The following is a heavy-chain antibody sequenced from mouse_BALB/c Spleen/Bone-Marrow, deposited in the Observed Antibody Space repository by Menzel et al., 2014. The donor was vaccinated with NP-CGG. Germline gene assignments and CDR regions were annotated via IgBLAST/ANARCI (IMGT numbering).Heavy chain of an antibody. Sequence: EVKLVESGGGLVQPGGSLRLSCATSGFTFTDYYMSWVRQPPGKALERLGFIRNKAKGYTTEYFPSVKGRFTTSRDNSQSILYLQMNTLRAKDSATYYCARDRNNDTNWYFDVWGAGTTVTVSS. CDR1: GFTFTDYY. J-gene: IGHJ1*01. CDR3: ARDRNNDTNWYFDV. CDR2: IRNKAKGYTT. D-gene: IGHD2-12*01. V-gene: IGHV7-3*02.